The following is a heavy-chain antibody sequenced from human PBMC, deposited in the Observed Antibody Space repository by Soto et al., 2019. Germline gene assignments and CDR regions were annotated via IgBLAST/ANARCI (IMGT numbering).Heavy chain of an antibody. Sequence: QVQLVESGGGAVQPGESLRLSCVASGFDFTYYAMHWVRQAPGKGLESVAVMSSDGSKIHHTDSVKGRFTISRDNSKNPIYLQMNSLRKEDTAVYFCAKDEGVGVTLGLFDSWGQGTLVSVSS. J-gene: IGHJ4*02. CDR2: MSSDGSKI. CDR3: AKDEGVGVTLGLFDS. D-gene: IGHD1-26*01. V-gene: IGHV3-30*18. CDR1: GFDFTYYA.